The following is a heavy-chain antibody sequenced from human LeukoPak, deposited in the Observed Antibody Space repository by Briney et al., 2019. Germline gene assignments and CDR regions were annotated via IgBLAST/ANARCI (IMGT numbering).Heavy chain of an antibody. CDR1: GGSLSSGGYY. J-gene: IGHJ6*03. V-gene: IGHV4-31*01. D-gene: IGHD4-17*01. CDR3: AREVRGTTVTFYYYYYMDV. CDR2: IYYSGST. Sequence: SQTLSLTCTVSGGSLSSGGYYWSWIRQPPGKGLEWIGYIYYSGSTYYNPSLKSPVTISVDTSKNQFSLKLSSVTAADTAVYYCAREVRGTTVTFYYYYYMDVWGKGATVTVSS.